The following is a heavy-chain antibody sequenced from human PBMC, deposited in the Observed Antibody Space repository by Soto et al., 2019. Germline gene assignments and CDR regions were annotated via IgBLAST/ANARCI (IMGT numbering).Heavy chain of an antibody. V-gene: IGHV3-64*01. Sequence: PGGSLRLSCAASGFTLRGFAIDWVRQAPGKGLEYVSGISSNGVGTYYANSVQGRFTISRDNSKNTVYLQMGSLRPEDMAVYYCARRARPDFYYMDVWGKGTTVTVSS. CDR2: ISSNGVGT. J-gene: IGHJ6*03. CDR1: GFTLRGFA. D-gene: IGHD6-6*01. CDR3: ARRARPDFYYMDV.